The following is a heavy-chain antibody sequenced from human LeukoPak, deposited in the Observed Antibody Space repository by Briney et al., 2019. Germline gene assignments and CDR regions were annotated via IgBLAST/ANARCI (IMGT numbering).Heavy chain of an antibody. CDR2: IIPILGIA. J-gene: IGHJ4*02. Sequence: ASVKVSCKASGYTFTSYYMHWVRQAPGQGLEWMGRIIPILGIANYAQKFQGRVTITADKSTSTAYMELSSLRSEDTAVYYCASCLAGYGDYLCSCDYWGQGTLVTVSS. CDR1: GYTFTSYY. V-gene: IGHV1-69*02. CDR3: ASCLAGYGDYLCSCDY. D-gene: IGHD4-17*01.